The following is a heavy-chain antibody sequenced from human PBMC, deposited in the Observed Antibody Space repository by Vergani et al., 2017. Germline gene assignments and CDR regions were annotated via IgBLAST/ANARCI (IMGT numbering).Heavy chain of an antibody. CDR2: MYHTGSA. CDR3: ARHRGGYDGGGMDV. CDR1: AYSISSTYY. D-gene: IGHD5-12*01. Sequence: QVKLQESGPGLVKPSETLSLTCAVFAYSISSTYYWGGTRQPPGKGLEWIGNMYHTGSAYYNPSLKSRVTISVDTSTNQFSLKLSSVTAADTAVYYCARHRGGYDGGGMDVWGQGTTVTVS. V-gene: IGHV4-38-2*01. J-gene: IGHJ6*02.